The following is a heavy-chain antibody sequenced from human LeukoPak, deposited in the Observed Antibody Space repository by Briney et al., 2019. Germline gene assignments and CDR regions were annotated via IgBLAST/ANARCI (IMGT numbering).Heavy chain of an antibody. J-gene: IGHJ4*02. CDR1: GGSISSSSYY. CDR2: IYYSGST. D-gene: IGHD1-26*01. Sequence: PSETLSLTCTVSGGSISSSSYYWGWIRQPPGKGLEWIGSIYYSGSTYYNPSLKSRVTISVDTSKNQFPLKLSSVTAADTAMYYCARLTPYSGSPLGDYWGQGTLVTVSS. V-gene: IGHV4-39*01. CDR3: ARLTPYSGSPLGDY.